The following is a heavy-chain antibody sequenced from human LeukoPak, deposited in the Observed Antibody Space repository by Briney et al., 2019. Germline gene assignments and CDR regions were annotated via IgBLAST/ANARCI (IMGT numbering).Heavy chain of an antibody. CDR1: GGSISSSSYY. V-gene: IGHV4-61*01. Sequence: SETLSLTCTVSGGSISSSSYYWGWIRQPPGKGLEWIGYIYYSGSTNYNPSLKSRVTISVDTSKNQFSLKLSSVTAADTAVYYCARDRHCSSTSCYTWDAFDIWGQGTMVTVSS. D-gene: IGHD2-2*02. CDR3: ARDRHCSSTSCYTWDAFDI. J-gene: IGHJ3*02. CDR2: IYYSGST.